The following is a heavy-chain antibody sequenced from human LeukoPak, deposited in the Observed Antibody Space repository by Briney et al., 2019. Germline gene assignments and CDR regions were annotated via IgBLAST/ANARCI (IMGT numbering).Heavy chain of an antibody. CDR1: GFTFSSYV. CDR2: IGGTVGSM. Sequence: GGSLRLSCAASGFTFSSYVMSWVRQAPGKGLEWVSTIGGTVGSMFYAASVKGRFALSRDNSKKTLFLQMNNLRVEHTAVYYCAKRGNSWVLFDHGPEGPLVRVSS. CDR3: AKRGNSWVLFDH. J-gene: IGHJ4*02. V-gene: IGHV3-23*01. D-gene: IGHD6-13*01.